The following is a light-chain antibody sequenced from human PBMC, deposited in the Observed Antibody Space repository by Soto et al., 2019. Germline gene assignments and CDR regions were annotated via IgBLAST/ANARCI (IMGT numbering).Light chain of an antibody. CDR3: QQRSNGPST. CDR2: GAS. J-gene: IGKJ5*01. V-gene: IGKV3-15*01. Sequence: EIVMTQSPATLSVSPGERATLSCRASQSVSSNLAWYQQKPGQAPRLLIYGASTRATRIPASFSGSGSGTEFTLTISSVEREDFAVYYCQQRSNGPSTFDKGPRLEI. CDR1: QSVSSN.